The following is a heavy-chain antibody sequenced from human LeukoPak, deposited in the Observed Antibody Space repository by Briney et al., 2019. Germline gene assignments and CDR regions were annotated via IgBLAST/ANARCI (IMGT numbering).Heavy chain of an antibody. J-gene: IGHJ4*02. V-gene: IGHV3-43*02. CDR2: ISGDGGST. CDR1: GFTFDDYA. D-gene: IGHD3-3*01. Sequence: GGSLRLSCAASGFTFDDYAMHWVRQAPGKGLEWVSLISGDGGSTYYADSVKGRFTISRDNSKNTLYLQMNSLRAEDTAVYYCAKRALVFGVVITGYFDYWGQGTLVTVSS. CDR3: AKRALVFGVVITGYFDY.